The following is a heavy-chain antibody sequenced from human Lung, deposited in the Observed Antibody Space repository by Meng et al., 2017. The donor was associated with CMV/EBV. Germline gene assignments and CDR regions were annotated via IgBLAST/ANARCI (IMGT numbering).Heavy chain of an antibody. CDR2: IIPIFGTA. V-gene: IGHV1-69*05. CDR3: ASQEAGPYSGYEGRFDY. Sequence: SXXVSXKASGYTFTGYYMHWVRQAPGQGLEWMGGIIPIFGTANYAQKFQGRVTITTDESTSTAYMELSSLRSEDTAVYYCASQEAGPYSGYEGRFDYWGQGTLVTVSS. D-gene: IGHD5-12*01. CDR1: GYTFTGYY. J-gene: IGHJ4*02.